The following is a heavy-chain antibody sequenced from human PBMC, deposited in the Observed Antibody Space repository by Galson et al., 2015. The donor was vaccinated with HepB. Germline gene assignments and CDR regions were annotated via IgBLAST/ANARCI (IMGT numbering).Heavy chain of an antibody. CDR1: GFTFSNAW. J-gene: IGHJ3*02. CDR3: AKVAEMATIKNAFDI. Sequence: SLRLSCAASGFTFSNAWMNWVRQAPGKGLEWVGRIKSKTDGGTTDYAAPVKGRFTISRDDSKNTLYLQMNSLKTEDTAVYYCAKVAEMATIKNAFDIWGQGTMVTVSS. V-gene: IGHV3-15*07. D-gene: IGHD5-24*01. CDR2: IKSKTDGGTT.